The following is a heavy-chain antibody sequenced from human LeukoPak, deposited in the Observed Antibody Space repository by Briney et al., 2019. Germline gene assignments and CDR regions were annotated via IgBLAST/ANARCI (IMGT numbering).Heavy chain of an antibody. CDR1: GFTLSSYS. V-gene: IGHV3-21*01. D-gene: IGHD3-10*01. CDR3: ARWFGESPYYFDY. Sequence: GGSLRLSCAASGFTLSSYSMNWVRQAPGKGLEWVSSISSSSSYIYYADSVKGRFTISRDNAKNSLYLQMNSLRAEDTAVYYCARWFGESPYYFDYWGQGTLVTVSS. J-gene: IGHJ4*02. CDR2: ISSSSSYI.